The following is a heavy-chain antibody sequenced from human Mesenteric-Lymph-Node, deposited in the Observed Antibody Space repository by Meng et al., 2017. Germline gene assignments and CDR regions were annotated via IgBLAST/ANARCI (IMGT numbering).Heavy chain of an antibody. D-gene: IGHD6-19*01. CDR2: ISGSGGSI. J-gene: IGHJ4*02. V-gene: IGHV3-23*01. CDR3: ARVSAGSSGWEDY. Sequence: GESLKISCAASGFTFSSYAMSWVRQAPGKGLEWVSAISGSGGSIYYADSVKGRFTISRDNSKNTLYLQMDSLRAEDTAVYYCARVSAGSSGWEDYWGQGTLVTVSS. CDR1: GFTFSSYA.